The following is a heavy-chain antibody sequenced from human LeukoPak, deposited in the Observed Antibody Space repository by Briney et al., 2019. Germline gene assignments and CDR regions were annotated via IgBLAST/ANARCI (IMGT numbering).Heavy chain of an antibody. CDR1: GFIFSSYS. Sequence: PGGFLRLSCAASGFIFSSYSMNWVRQAPGKGLEWVSSISSSSSYIYYAYSVKGRFTISKDNAKNSLYMQMSSLRAEDRAVYYCARGRVHIAVAGTKLSYGMDVWGQGTTVTVSS. J-gene: IGHJ6*02. CDR3: ARGRVHIAVAGTKLSYGMDV. CDR2: ISSSSSYI. V-gene: IGHV3-21*01. D-gene: IGHD6-19*01.